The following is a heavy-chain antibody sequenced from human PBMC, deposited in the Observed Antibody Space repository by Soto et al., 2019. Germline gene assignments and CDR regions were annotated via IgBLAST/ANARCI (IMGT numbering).Heavy chain of an antibody. V-gene: IGHV4-39*01. D-gene: IGHD6-13*01. CDR2: VYYSRST. J-gene: IGHJ4*02. CDR3: ARPSIAAAGSIDY. CDR1: GGSISSGSYY. Sequence: SETLSLTCTVSGGSISSGSYYWDWIRQPPGKGQEWIGYVYYSRSTNYNPSLESRVTISVDTSKNQFSLKLSSVTAADMAVYYCARPSIAAAGSIDYWGQGTLVTVSS.